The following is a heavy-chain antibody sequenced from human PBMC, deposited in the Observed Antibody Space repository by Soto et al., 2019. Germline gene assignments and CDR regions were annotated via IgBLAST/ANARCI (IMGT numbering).Heavy chain of an antibody. V-gene: IGHV1-18*01. CDR3: GGLSAIVGGAEALDV. D-gene: IGHD1-26*01. CDR2: LSAYNGDT. Sequence: QVQLVQSGAEVKKPGASVRVSCKTSGYTFINYGITWVRQAPGQGLEWMGWLSAYNGDTSSSEKLQDRFTMTTATSTNTVYMDLRSLTSDDTAVYYGGGLSAIVGGAEALDVWGQGKRVIVSP. CDR1: GYTFINYG. J-gene: IGHJ3*01.